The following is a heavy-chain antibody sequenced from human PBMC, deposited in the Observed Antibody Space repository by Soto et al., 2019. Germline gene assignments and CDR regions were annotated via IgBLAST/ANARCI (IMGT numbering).Heavy chain of an antibody. CDR3: AKATRGGAATLIRVY. CDR2: ISGSGGST. Sequence: EVQLLESGGGLVQPGGSLRLSCAAAGFTFSIYAMSWVRQAPGKGLEWVSAISGSGGSTYYADSVKGRFTISRDNSKNTLYLQMNSLRADDTAVYYCAKATRGGAATLIRVYWGQGTLVTVSS. V-gene: IGHV3-23*01. D-gene: IGHD6-13*01. CDR1: GFTFSIYA. J-gene: IGHJ4*02.